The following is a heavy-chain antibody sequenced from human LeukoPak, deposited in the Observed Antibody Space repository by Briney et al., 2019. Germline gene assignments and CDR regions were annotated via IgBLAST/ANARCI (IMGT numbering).Heavy chain of an antibody. CDR2: VHPDTGYA. J-gene: IGHJ5*02. Sequence: ASVKVSCKASGYPFTTYEINWVRQAAGQGLEWMGWVHPDTGYADYAQKFQGRVTMTSDTSISTAYMELSSLRSDDTAVYFCARGPRNDPWGQGTLVTVSS. D-gene: IGHD1-14*01. V-gene: IGHV1-8*01. CDR3: ARGPRNDP. CDR1: GYPFTTYE.